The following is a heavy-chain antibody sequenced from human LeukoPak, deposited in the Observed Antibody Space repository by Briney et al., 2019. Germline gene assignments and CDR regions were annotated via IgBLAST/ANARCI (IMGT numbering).Heavy chain of an antibody. CDR2: ISGSGGST. CDR1: GFTFSSYA. J-gene: IGHJ4*02. CDR3: ARGISPGSYYFAYYYFDY. D-gene: IGHD3-10*01. V-gene: IGHV3-23*01. Sequence: GGSLRLSCAASGFTFSSYAMSWVRQAPGKGLEWVSAISGSGGSTYYADSVKGRFTISRDNSKNTLYLQMNSLRAEDTAVYYCARGISPGSYYFAYYYFDYWGQGTLVTVSS.